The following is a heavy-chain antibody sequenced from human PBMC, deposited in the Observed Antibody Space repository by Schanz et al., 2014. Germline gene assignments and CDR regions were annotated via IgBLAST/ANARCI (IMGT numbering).Heavy chain of an antibody. D-gene: IGHD5-12*01. CDR3: ARVRVGDGYLFEY. J-gene: IGHJ4*02. V-gene: IGHV4-31*03. CDR2: IYYSGNT. CDR1: GGSVNSGVYY. Sequence: QVQLQESGPGLVKPSQTLSLTCTVSGGSVNSGVYYWNWIRQHPGKGLEWIGYIYYSGNTYYNPSLRGRVSMSLDTSKNQFSLKLGSVSAADTAVCYCARVRVGDGYLFEYWGQGTLVTVSS.